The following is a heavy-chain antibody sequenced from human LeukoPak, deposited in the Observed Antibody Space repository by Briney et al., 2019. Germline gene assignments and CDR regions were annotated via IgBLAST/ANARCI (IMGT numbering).Heavy chain of an antibody. J-gene: IGHJ6*03. V-gene: IGHV1-18*01. D-gene: IGHD3-10*01. CDR1: GYTFTSYG. CDR3: ARVVNTMVRGVIGNYYYMDV. CDR2: ISTYNGNT. Sequence: ASVKVSCKASGYTFTSYGISWVRQAPGQGLEWMGWISTYNGNTNYAQKLQGRVTMTRNTSISTAYMELSSLRSEDTAVYYCARVVNTMVRGVIGNYYYMDVWGKGTTVTISS.